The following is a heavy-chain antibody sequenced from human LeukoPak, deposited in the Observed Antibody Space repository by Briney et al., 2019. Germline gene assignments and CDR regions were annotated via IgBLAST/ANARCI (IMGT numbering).Heavy chain of an antibody. J-gene: IGHJ6*02. V-gene: IGHV4-59*01. CDR2: IYYSGST. Sequence: SETLSLTCTVSGGSISSYYWSWIRQPPGKGLEWIGYIYYSGSTNYNPSLKSRVTISVDTSKNQFSLKLSSVTAADTAVYYCARGRYDFWSGYYPAYNGMDVWGQGTTVTVSS. D-gene: IGHD3-3*01. CDR1: GGSISSYY. CDR3: ARGRYDFWSGYYPAYNGMDV.